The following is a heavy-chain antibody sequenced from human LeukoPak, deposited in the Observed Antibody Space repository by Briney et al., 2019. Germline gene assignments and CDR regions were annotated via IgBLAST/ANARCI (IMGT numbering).Heavy chain of an antibody. CDR2: ISGSGGST. J-gene: IGHJ5*02. D-gene: IGHD3-10*01. V-gene: IGHV3-23*01. Sequence: GGSLRPSCAASGFTFSSYAMSWVRQAPGRGLEWVSAISGSGGSTYYADSVKGRFTISRDNSKNTLYLQMNSLRAEDTAVYYCAKDIAPYGSGGVWFDPWGQGTLVTVSS. CDR3: AKDIAPYGSGGVWFDP. CDR1: GFTFSSYA.